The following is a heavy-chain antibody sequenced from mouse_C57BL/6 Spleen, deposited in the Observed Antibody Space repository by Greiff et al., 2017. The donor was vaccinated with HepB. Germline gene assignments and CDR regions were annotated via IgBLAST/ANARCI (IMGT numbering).Heavy chain of an antibody. CDR1: GFTFSSYA. CDR2: ISDGGSYT. CDR3: ARGDGYYPY. V-gene: IGHV5-4*03. J-gene: IGHJ3*01. Sequence: EVKLVESGGGLVKPGGSLKLSCAASGFTFSSYAMSWVRQTPEKRLEWVATISDGGSYTYYPDNVKGRFTISRDNAKNNLYLQMSHLKSEDTAMYYCARGDGYYPYWGQGTLVTVSA. D-gene: IGHD2-3*01.